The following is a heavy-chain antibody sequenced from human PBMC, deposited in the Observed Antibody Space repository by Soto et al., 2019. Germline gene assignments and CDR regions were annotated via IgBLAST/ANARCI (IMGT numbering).Heavy chain of an antibody. CDR3: ARLGSSSYYYYYGMAV. Sequence: QVQLVQSGAEVKKPGSSVKVSCKASGGTFSSYAISWVRQAPGQGLEWMGGIIPIFGTANYAQKFQGRVTITADKSTSTAYSGLSSLRSEATAVYYCARLGSSSYYYYYGMAVWGQGTTVTVS. V-gene: IGHV1-69*06. J-gene: IGHJ6*02. CDR2: IIPIFGTA. D-gene: IGHD6-13*01. CDR1: GGTFSSYA.